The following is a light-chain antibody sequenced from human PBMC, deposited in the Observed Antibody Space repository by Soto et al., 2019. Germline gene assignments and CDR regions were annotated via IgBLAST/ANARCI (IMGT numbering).Light chain of an antibody. CDR3: QQYGSSPQIT. J-gene: IGKJ5*01. V-gene: IGKV3-20*01. CDR1: QSVSSH. Sequence: EIVMTQSPATLSVSPGEGATVSCRASQSVSSHLAWYQHKPGQAPRLLIYGASSRATGIPDRFSGSGSGTDFTLTISRLEPEDFAVYYCQQYGSSPQITFGQGTRLEIK. CDR2: GAS.